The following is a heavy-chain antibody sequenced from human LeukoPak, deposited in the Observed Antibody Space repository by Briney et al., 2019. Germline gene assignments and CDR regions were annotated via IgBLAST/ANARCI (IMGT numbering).Heavy chain of an antibody. Sequence: VKVSCKASGYTFTSYVISWVRQAPGQGLEWMGWLSQDRVTMTTDTSTSTAYMELRSLRSDDTAVYYCAREFRYFDWLYYGYWGQGTLVTVSS. CDR1: GYTFTSYV. V-gene: IGHV1-18*01. J-gene: IGHJ4*02. D-gene: IGHD3-9*01. CDR2: LS. CDR3: AREFRYFDWLYYGY.